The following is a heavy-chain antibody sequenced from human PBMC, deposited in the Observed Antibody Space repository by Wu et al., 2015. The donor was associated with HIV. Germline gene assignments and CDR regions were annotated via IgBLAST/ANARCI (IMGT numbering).Heavy chain of an antibody. CDR1: GYRFTSHG. CDR2: ISTYNGNR. Sequence: QVQLVQSGAEVKKPGASVKVSCKASGYRFTSHGISWVRQAPGQGLEWMGWISTYNGNRNYVQKFQGRVTMTTDTSTNTAYMELRSLRSDDTAVYYCARVFGYDSSVSDAFDIWGQGTMVTVSS. CDR3: ARVFGYDSSVSDAFDI. D-gene: IGHD3-22*01. V-gene: IGHV1-18*01. J-gene: IGHJ3*02.